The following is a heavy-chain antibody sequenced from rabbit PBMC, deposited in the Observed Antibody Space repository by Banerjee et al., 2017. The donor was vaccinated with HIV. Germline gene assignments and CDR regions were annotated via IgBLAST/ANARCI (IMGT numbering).Heavy chain of an antibody. CDR1: GFSFSRDYA. J-gene: IGHJ6*01. CDR3: ARLGAGYAGYGYVERDL. CDR2: IKTGSGST. V-gene: IGHV1S45*01. Sequence: QEQLEESGGDLVKPEGSLIVTCTASGFSFSRDYAMCWVRQAPGKGLEWIACIKTGSGSTYYASWVNGRFTISLDNAQNTVFLQMTSLTAADTATYFCARLGAGYAGYGYVERDLWGPGTLVTVS. D-gene: IGHD6-1*01.